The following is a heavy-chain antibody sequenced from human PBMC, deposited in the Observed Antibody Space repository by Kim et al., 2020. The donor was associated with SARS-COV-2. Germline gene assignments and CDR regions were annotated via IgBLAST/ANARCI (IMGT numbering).Heavy chain of an antibody. V-gene: IGHV3-23*01. CDR1: GLSSSSYA. Sequence: GGSLRLSCAASGLSSSSYAMSWVRQAPGKGLQWVSGISGDGENTYYAHSVKGRFTISRDNSKNTLYLQMNSLRGEDTAVYYCAKELESSSSWVTFCFDSWGQGTLVTVSS. CDR2: ISGDGENT. D-gene: IGHD6-13*01. CDR3: AKELESSSSWVTFCFDS. J-gene: IGHJ4*02.